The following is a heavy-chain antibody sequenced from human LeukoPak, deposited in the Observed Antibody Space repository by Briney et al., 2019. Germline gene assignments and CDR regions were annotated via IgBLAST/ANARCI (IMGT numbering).Heavy chain of an antibody. J-gene: IGHJ5*02. V-gene: IGHV3-23*01. CDR1: GFTFSDYT. D-gene: IGHD2-21*02. Sequence: AGSLRLSCTASGFTFSDYTMTWVRQPPGKGLEWVSSVTSDAHTHYTDSLRGRHTISRDNSKNTLYLQMNNLRAEDTAVYYCAKDWKGASCDRYCLVSWGQGTLVIFSS. CDR2: VTSDAHT. CDR3: AKDWKGASCDRYCLVS.